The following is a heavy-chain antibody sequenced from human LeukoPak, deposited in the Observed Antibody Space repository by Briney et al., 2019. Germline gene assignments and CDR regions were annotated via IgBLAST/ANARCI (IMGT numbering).Heavy chain of an antibody. CDR2: INHSGST. V-gene: IGHV4-34*01. J-gene: IGHJ6*02. CDR1: GGSFSGYY. D-gene: IGHD4-23*01. CDR3: ARGAVSRWNYGMDV. Sequence: SETLSLTCAVSGGSFSGYYWSWIRQPPGKGLEWIGEINHSGSTNYNPSLKSRVTISVDTSKNQFSLKLSSVTAADTAVYYCARGAVSRWNYGMDVWGQGTTVTVSS.